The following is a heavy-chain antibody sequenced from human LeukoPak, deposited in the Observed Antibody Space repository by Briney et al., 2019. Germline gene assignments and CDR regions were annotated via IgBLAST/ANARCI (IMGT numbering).Heavy chain of an antibody. CDR3: AIPVLNYYDSSGDAFDI. J-gene: IGHJ3*02. D-gene: IGHD3-22*01. CDR2: IIPILGIA. Sequence: SVKVSCKASGGTFSSYAISWVRQAPGQGLEWMGRIIPILGIANYAQKFQGRVTITADESTSTAYMELSSLRSEDTAVYYCAIPVLNYYDSSGDAFDIWGQGTMVTVSS. V-gene: IGHV1-69*04. CDR1: GGTFSSYA.